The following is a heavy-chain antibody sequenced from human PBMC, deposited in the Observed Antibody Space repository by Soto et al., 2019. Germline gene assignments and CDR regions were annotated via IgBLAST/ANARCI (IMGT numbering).Heavy chain of an antibody. CDR3: AREVPYYYNSSGSYYPWYFDS. J-gene: IGHJ4*02. V-gene: IGHV3-30-3*01. CDR2: ISHDGANT. D-gene: IGHD3-22*01. CDR1: GFSLSDYA. Sequence: GSLRLSCAASGFSLSDYAVDWVRQAPGKGLEWVSVISHDGANTFYADSVKGRFTISRDISKNTLYLQMNSVGAEDTAVYFCAREVPYYYNSSGSYYPWYFDSWGQGILVNVSS.